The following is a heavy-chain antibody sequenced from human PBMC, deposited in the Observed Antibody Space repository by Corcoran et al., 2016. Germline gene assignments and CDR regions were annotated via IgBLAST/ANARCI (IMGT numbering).Heavy chain of an antibody. J-gene: IGHJ6*02. CDR2: IRSRPNSYAT. Sequence: EVQLVESGGDLVQPGGSLRLSCAASGFTFSDSAIHWVRQASGKGLEWVGRIRSRPNSYATAYAASLVGRFTISRDDSKNTAYLQMNSLKTEDTTVYYCTRGIGGYGMDVWGQGTTVTVSS. D-gene: IGHD6-13*01. CDR3: TRGIGGYGMDV. V-gene: IGHV3-73*02. CDR1: GFTFSDSA.